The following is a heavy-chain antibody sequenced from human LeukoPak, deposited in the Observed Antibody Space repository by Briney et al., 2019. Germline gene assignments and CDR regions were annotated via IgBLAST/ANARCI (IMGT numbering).Heavy chain of an antibody. CDR1: GGSFSGYY. J-gene: IGHJ5*02. CDR2: INHSGST. CDR3: ASLAVAGIPVGFDP. D-gene: IGHD6-19*01. Sequence: MTSETLSLTCAVYGGSFSGYYWSWIRQPPGKGLEWIGEINHSGSTNYNPSLKSRVTISVDTSKNQFSLKLSSVTAADTAVYYCASLAVAGIPVGFDPWGQGTLVTVSS. V-gene: IGHV4-34*01.